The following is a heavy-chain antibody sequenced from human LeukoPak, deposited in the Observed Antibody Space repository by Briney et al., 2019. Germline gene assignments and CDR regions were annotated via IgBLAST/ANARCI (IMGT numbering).Heavy chain of an antibody. V-gene: IGHV3-23*01. J-gene: IGHJ4*02. CDR3: AKGWRYYDSSGYGAYFDY. D-gene: IGHD3-22*01. CDR2: ISGSGGST. CDR1: GFTFSSYA. Sequence: PGGSLRLSCAASGFTFSSYAMSWVRQAPGKGLEWVSAISGSGGSTYYADSVKGRFTISRDNSKNTLYLQMNSLRAEDTAVYYCAKGWRYYDSSGYGAYFDYWGQGTLVTVSS.